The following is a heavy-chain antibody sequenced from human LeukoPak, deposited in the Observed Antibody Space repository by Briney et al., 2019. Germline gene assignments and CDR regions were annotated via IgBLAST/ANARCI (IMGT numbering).Heavy chain of an antibody. CDR1: GYTFTGYY. D-gene: IGHD2-2*01. V-gene: IGHV1-8*02. CDR3: ARGVPAATN. CDR2: INPNSGNT. J-gene: IGHJ4*02. Sequence: GASVKVSCKASGYTFTGYYMHWVRQAPGQGLEWMGWINPNSGNTGYAQKFQGRVTMTRNTSISTAYMELSSLRSEDTAVYYCARGVPAATNWGQGTLVTVSS.